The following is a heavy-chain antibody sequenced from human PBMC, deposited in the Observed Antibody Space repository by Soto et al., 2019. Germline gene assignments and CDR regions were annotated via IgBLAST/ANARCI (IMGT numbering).Heavy chain of an antibody. V-gene: IGHV1-18*01. D-gene: IGHD2-2*01. J-gene: IGHJ5*02. CDR1: GYTFTSYG. CDR3: AREIVVVPASILADVLRWFDP. CDR2: ISAYNGNT. Sequence: ASVKVSCKASGYTFTSYGISWGRQAPGQGLEWMGWISAYNGNTNYAQKLQGRVTMTTDTSTSTAYMELRSLRSDDTAVYYCAREIVVVPASILADVLRWFDPWGQGTLVTVSS.